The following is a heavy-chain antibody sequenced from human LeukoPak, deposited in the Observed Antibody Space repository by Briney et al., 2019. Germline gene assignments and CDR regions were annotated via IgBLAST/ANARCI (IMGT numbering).Heavy chain of an antibody. V-gene: IGHV3-30*18. CDR3: AKSAPSGYSDL. CDR1: GLTLSSYG. Sequence: PGRSLRLSCAASGLTLSSYGMHWVRQAPGKGLEWVAVIWYGESNKYYADSVKGRFTISRDNSKNTLSLQMNSLRAEDTAVYYCAKSAPSGYSDLWGRGTLVTVSS. J-gene: IGHJ2*01. CDR2: IWYGESNK.